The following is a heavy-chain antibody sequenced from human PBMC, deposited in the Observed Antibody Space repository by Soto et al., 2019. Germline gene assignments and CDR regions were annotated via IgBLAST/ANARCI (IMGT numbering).Heavy chain of an antibody. CDR3: TAAEETDDWYGNYAFDI. Sequence: EVQLVESGGGLVRPGGSLRLSCTASGFTFTNAWMHWVRQAPGKGLEWIGRLKSKTDGGATDYAAPVKGRFTISRDDSKNTLYLQMNSLKTEDSAVYYCTAAEETDDWYGNYAFDIWGQGKMVNVSS. CDR1: GFTFTNAW. D-gene: IGHD3-9*01. J-gene: IGHJ3*02. CDR2: LKSKTDGGAT. V-gene: IGHV3-15*01.